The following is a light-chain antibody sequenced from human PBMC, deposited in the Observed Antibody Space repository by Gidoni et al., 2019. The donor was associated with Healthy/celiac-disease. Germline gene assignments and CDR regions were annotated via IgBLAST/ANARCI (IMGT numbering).Light chain of an antibody. CDR2: WAS. Sequence: DIVMTHSPDSLAVSLGERATINCKSSQRVLYSSNNKSYLAWYQQKPGQPPKLLIYWASTREAGVPDRFSGSGSGTDFTLTISSLQAEDVAVYYCQQYYSTPWTFGQGTKVEIK. CDR3: QQYYSTPWT. CDR1: QRVLYSSNNKSY. J-gene: IGKJ1*01. V-gene: IGKV4-1*01.